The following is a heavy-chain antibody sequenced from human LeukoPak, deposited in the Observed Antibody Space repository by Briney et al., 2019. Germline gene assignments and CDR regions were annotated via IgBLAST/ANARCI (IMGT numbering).Heavy chain of an antibody. CDR3: ARDLSFYDSGSYFFDY. D-gene: IGHD3-10*01. CDR2: TNPKSGGT. J-gene: IGHJ4*02. CDR1: GDTFTGYY. Sequence: ASVKVSCKASGDTFTGYYIHWVRQAPGQGLEWMGWTNPKSGGTNYAQKFQGRVTMTRDTSINTACMELSRLTSDDTAVYYCARDLSFYDSGSYFFDYWGQGTLVTVSS. V-gene: IGHV1-2*02.